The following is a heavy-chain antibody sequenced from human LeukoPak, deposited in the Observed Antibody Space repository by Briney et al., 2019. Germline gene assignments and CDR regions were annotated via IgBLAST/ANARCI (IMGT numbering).Heavy chain of an antibody. J-gene: IGHJ1*01. CDR3: ARDRSSGWSGGGLQH. CDR2: IYYNGIT. CDR1: GGSISTYY. V-gene: IGHV4-59*01. D-gene: IGHD6-13*01. Sequence: SETLSLTCAVSGGSISTYYWSWIRQPPGKGLEWIGKIYYNGITNYNPSLSSRVTISVDTSKNQFSLRLNSVTAADTAIYYCARDRSSGWSGGGLQHWGLGTLVTVSS.